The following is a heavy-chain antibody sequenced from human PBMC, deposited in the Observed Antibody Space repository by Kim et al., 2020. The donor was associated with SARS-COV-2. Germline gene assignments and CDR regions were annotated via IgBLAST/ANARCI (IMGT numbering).Heavy chain of an antibody. Sequence: SETLSLTCAVYGGSFSGYYWSWIRQPPGKGLEWIGEINHSGSTNYNPSLKSRVTISVDTSNNQFSLKLSSVTAADTAVFYCARTPTGLGRRYFYYWGQGT. CDR2: INHSGST. J-gene: IGHJ4*02. V-gene: IGHV4-34*01. CDR1: GGSFSGYY. CDR3: ARTPTGLGRRYFYY. D-gene: IGHD2-15*01.